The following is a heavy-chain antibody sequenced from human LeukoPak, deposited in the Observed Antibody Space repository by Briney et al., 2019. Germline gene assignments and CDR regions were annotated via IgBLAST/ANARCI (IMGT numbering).Heavy chain of an antibody. CDR2: ISAYNGNT. CDR3: ARVDRYSGSTDAFDI. V-gene: IGHV1-18*01. D-gene: IGHD5-12*01. J-gene: IGHJ3*02. Sequence: ASVKVSCKASGYTFTSYGISWVRQAPGQRLEWMGWISAYNGNTNYALKLQGRVTMTTDTSTSTAYMELRSLRSDDTAVYYCARVDRYSGSTDAFDIWGQGTMVTVSS. CDR1: GYTFTSYG.